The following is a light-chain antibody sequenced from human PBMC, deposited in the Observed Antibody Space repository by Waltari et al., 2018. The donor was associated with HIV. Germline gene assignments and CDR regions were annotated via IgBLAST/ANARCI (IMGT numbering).Light chain of an antibody. Sequence: DIQLTQSPSYVSASVGDRITITCRASLGIRNGLAWYQQKPGRAPNLLIYSTSRLQNGVPARFVGSGSVTLFTLAINGLLADDFVTYYCQEADDFPHIFGAGTRVDIK. CDR1: LGIRNG. CDR3: QEADDFPHI. CDR2: STS. J-gene: IGKJ3*01. V-gene: IGKV1-12*01.